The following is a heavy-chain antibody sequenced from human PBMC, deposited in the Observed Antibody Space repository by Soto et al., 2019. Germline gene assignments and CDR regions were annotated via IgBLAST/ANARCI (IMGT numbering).Heavy chain of an antibody. CDR2: INTDGSIT. Sequence: GGSLRLSCAASGLIFSNYKMHWVRQAPGKGLVWVSRINTDGSITDYADSVKGRFTVSRDNAKNTMYLQMNSLTADDTAVYYCARDTNDPHSWRQGTLGTVSS. J-gene: IGHJ4*02. D-gene: IGHD2-2*01. V-gene: IGHV3-74*01. CDR3: ARDTNDPHS. CDR1: GLIFSNYK.